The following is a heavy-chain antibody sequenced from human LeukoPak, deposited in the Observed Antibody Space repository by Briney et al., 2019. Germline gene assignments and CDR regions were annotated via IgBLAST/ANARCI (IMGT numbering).Heavy chain of an antibody. CDR2: ISGSGGST. Sequence: GGSLRLSCAASGFTFSSYAMSWVRQAPGKGLEWVPAISGSGGSTYYADSVKGRFTISRDNSKNTLYLQMNSLRAEDTAVYYCAKVVLGNSMIDYWGQGTLVTVSS. J-gene: IGHJ4*02. CDR3: AKVVLGNSMIDY. V-gene: IGHV3-23*01. CDR1: GFTFSSYA. D-gene: IGHD5-18*01.